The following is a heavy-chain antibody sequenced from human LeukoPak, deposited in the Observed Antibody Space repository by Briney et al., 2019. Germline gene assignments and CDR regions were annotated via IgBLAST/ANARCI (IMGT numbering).Heavy chain of an antibody. D-gene: IGHD3-10*01. CDR1: GFTFSNAW. V-gene: IGHV3-15*01. J-gene: IGHJ4*02. CDR3: TTGIVCGSGY. CDR2: IKSKTDGGTT. Sequence: GGSLRLSCAASGFTFSNAWMSWVRQAPGKGLEWVGRIKSKTDGGTTNYAAPVKGRFTISRDDSKNTLYRQMNSLKTEDKSLYYCTTGIVCGSGYWGQGTLVTVSS.